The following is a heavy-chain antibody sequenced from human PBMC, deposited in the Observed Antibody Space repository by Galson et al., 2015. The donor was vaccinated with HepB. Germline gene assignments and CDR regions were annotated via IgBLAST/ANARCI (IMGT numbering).Heavy chain of an antibody. J-gene: IGHJ5*02. CDR3: ARGPAPITMVQGVIVRGWFDP. D-gene: IGHD3-10*01. V-gene: IGHV3-33*01. Sequence: SLRLSCAASGFTFSKYGMHWVRQTPGKGLEWVAVIWYDGSNKYYADSVKGRFTISRDNSKNTLYLQMNSLRAEDTAVYYCARGPAPITMVQGVIVRGWFDPWGQGTLVTVSS. CDR1: GFTFSKYG. CDR2: IWYDGSNK.